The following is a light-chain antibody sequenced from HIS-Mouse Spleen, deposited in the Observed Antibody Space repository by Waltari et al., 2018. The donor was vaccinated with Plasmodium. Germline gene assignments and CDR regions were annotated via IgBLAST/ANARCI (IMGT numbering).Light chain of an antibody. CDR1: QSVSSY. J-gene: IGKJ2*01. V-gene: IGKV3-11*01. CDR3: QQRSNWPPYT. CDR2: YAS. Sequence: ENVLTQSPANLSLSPGERTNLYCRASQSVSSYLAWYQQKPGQAPRLLIYYASNRATGIPARFSGSGSGTDFTLTISSLEPEDFAVYYCQQRSNWPPYTFGQGTKLEIK.